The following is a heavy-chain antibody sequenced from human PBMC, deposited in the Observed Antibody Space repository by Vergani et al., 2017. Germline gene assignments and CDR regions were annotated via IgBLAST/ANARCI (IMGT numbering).Heavy chain of an antibody. CDR3: ARDVDRGDWAYSHDAFDI. CDR1: GFTVSSNY. Sequence: EVQLVESGGGLIQPGGSLRLSCAASGFTVSSNYMSWVRQAPGKGLEWVSLIYTGGTASYADSVKGRFTISRDNAKNSLYLQMNSLRAEDTAVYYCARDVDRGDWAYSHDAFDIWGQGTMVTVSS. J-gene: IGHJ3*02. CDR2: IYTGGTA. V-gene: IGHV3-53*01. D-gene: IGHD2-21*01.